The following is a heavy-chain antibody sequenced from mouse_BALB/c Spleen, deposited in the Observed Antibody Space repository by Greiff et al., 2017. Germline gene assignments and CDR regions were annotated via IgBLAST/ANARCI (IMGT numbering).Heavy chain of an antibody. CDR1: GYTFTSYW. D-gene: IGHD2-2*01. CDR3: TRGTMVTTLYDYAMDY. V-gene: IGHV1-69*02. J-gene: IGHJ4*01. CDR2: IYPSDSYT. Sequence: QVQLQQPGAELVRPGASVKLSCKASGYTFTSYWINWVKQRPGQGLEWIGNIYPSDSYTNYNQKFKDKATLTVDKSSSTAYMQLSSPTSEDSAVYYDTRGTMVTTLYDYAMDYWGQGTSVTVSS.